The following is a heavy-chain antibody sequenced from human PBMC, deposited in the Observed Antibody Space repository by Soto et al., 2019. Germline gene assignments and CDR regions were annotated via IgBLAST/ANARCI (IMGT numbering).Heavy chain of an antibody. CDR3: AKGGSSWSYFDY. CDR2: ITGSGGST. Sequence: EVQLLESGGGLVQPGGSLRLSCAASGFTFTSYAMSWVRQAPGKGLEWVSSITGSGGSTYYGDSVKGRFTISSDNSKNTLYLQMNSLRVDDTAVYYCAKGGSSWSYFDYWGQGMLVTVSS. D-gene: IGHD6-13*01. J-gene: IGHJ4*02. CDR1: GFTFTSYA. V-gene: IGHV3-23*01.